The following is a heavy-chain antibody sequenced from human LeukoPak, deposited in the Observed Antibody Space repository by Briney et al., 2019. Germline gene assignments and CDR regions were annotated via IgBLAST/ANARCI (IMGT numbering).Heavy chain of an antibody. D-gene: IGHD2-8*01. J-gene: IGHJ6*03. CDR1: GFTFSSYA. CDR2: ISYDGSNK. V-gene: IGHV3-30-3*01. CDR3: ARDSPSRMLMDV. Sequence: GGSLRLSCAASGFTFSSYAMHWVRQAPGKGLEWVAVISYDGSNKYYADSVKGRFTISRDNSKNTLYLQMNSLRAEDTAVYYCARDSPSRMLMDVWGKGTTVTVS.